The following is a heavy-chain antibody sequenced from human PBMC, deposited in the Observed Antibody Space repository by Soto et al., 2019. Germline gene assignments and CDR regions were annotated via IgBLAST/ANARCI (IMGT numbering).Heavy chain of an antibody. CDR3: AKVFAAVPYYYYYGMDV. CDR1: GFTFSSYG. D-gene: IGHD6-13*01. J-gene: IGHJ6*02. CDR2: ISYDGSNK. V-gene: IGHV3-30*18. Sequence: QVQLVESGGGVVQPGRSLRLSCAASGFTFSSYGMHWVRQAPGKGLEWVAVISYDGSNKYYADSVKGRFTISRDNSKSTLYLQMNSLRAEDTAVYYCAKVFAAVPYYYYYGMDVWGQGTTVTVSS.